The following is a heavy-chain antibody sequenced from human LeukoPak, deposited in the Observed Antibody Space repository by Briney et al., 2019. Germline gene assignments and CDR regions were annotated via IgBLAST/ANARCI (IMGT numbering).Heavy chain of an antibody. Sequence: SVKVSCKTSGGTFTSYAITWVRRAPGQGLEWMGKIIPISGTTNYAQKFQGRVTFTADESTSTAYMELSSLRSEDTALYYCARKLRLGGNWFDPWGQGTLVTVSS. D-gene: IGHD1-26*01. CDR3: ARKLRLGGNWFDP. CDR1: GGTFTSYA. V-gene: IGHV1-69*15. J-gene: IGHJ5*02. CDR2: IIPISGTT.